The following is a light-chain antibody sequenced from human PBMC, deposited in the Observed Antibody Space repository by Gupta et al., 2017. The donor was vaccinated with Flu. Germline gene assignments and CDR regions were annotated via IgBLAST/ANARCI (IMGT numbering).Light chain of an antibody. Sequence: GTLSLSPGEGVTLSCRASESVKRNHLDWYQQKPGQAPRLLMYGTSNRAPGVPDRFSGGGSGTDFTLTINRLEPEDSALFYCHHYWNSPYTFGQGTKLEIK. CDR1: ESVKRNH. V-gene: IGKV3-20*01. J-gene: IGKJ2*01. CDR3: HHYWNSPYT. CDR2: GTS.